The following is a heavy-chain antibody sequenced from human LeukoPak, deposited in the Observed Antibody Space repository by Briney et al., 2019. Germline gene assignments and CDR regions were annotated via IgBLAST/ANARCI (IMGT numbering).Heavy chain of an antibody. D-gene: IGHD2-2*01. Sequence: SETLSLTCTVSGGSISSYYWSWIRQPAGKGLERIGRIYTRGSTNYNPSLKSRVTMSVDTSKNQFSLKLSSVTAADTAVYYCARDQPCSSTSCYLHNYYYYYMDVWGKGTTVTVSS. J-gene: IGHJ6*03. CDR1: GGSISSYY. CDR3: ARDQPCSSTSCYLHNYYYYYMDV. V-gene: IGHV4-4*07. CDR2: IYTRGST.